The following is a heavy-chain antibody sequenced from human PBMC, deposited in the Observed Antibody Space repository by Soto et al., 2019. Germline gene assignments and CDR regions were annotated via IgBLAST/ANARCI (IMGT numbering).Heavy chain of an antibody. V-gene: IGHV3-74*01. D-gene: IGHD3-16*01. CDR3: ARVGIGAYHFDC. J-gene: IGHJ4*02. CDR1: GFTFTSYW. CDR2: INSDGSTT. Sequence: EVQLVESGGGLIQPGGSLRLSCAASGFTFTSYWMHWVRQVAGKGLVWVSRINSDGSTTSYADSVGGRFTISRDNAKNTLYLQMNSLRAEDTAVYYCARVGIGAYHFDCWGQGALVTVAS.